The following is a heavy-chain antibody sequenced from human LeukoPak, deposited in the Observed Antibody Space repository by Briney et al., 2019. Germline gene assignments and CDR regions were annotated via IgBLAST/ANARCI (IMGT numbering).Heavy chain of an antibody. CDR1: GFRFSTFA. V-gene: IGHV3-23*01. CDR2: ISGSGSAT. D-gene: IGHD2/OR15-2a*01. J-gene: IGHJ6*02. CDR3: AKNNSARDGMAV. Sequence: GGSLRLSCAASGFRFSTFAMSWVRQAPGKGLEWVSGISGSGSATYYADSVKGRFTISRDNSKNTLYLQMNSLRADDKAVYYCAKNNSARDGMAVWGQGTTVTVSS.